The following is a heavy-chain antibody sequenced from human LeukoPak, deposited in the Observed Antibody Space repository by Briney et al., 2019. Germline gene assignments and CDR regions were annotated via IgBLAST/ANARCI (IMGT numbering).Heavy chain of an antibody. D-gene: IGHD6-13*01. V-gene: IGHV3-30*04. CDR1: GFTFSSYA. CDR2: ISYDGSNK. J-gene: IGHJ6*02. CDR3: ARAGGHVAAAGILGYYYYYYGMDV. Sequence: GRSLRLSCAASGFTFSSYAMHWVRQAPGKGLEWVAVISYDGSNKYYADSVKGRFTISRDNAKNSLYLQMNSLRAEDTAVYYCARAGGHVAAAGILGYYYYYYGMDVWGQGTTVTVSS.